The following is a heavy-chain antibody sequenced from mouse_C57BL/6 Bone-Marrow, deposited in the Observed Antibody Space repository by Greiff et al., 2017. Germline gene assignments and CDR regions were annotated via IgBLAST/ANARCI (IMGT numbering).Heavy chain of an antibody. J-gene: IGHJ3*01. V-gene: IGHV1-55*01. CDR2: IYPGSGST. CDR3: ARDFTTVPLAY. Sequence: QVQLQQPGAELVKPGASVKMSCKASGYTFTSYWITWVKQRPGQGLEWIGDIYPGSGSTNYNEKFKSKATMTVDTSSSTAYMQLSNLTSKDSAVNNCARDFTTVPLAYWGKGTLVTVSA. CDR1: GYTFTSYW. D-gene: IGHD1-1*01.